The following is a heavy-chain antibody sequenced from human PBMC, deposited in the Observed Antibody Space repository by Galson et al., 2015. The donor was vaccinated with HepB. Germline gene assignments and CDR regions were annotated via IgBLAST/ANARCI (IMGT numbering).Heavy chain of an antibody. CDR3: AKGSAYDFWSGHKTGWFDP. Sequence: SLRLSCAASGFTFSSYAMSWVRQAPGKGLEWVSAISGSGGSTYYADSVKGRFTISRDNSKNTLYLQMNSLRAEDTAVYYCAKGSAYDFWSGHKTGWFDPWGQGTLVTVSS. CDR2: ISGSGGST. J-gene: IGHJ5*02. CDR1: GFTFSSYA. D-gene: IGHD3-3*01. V-gene: IGHV3-23*01.